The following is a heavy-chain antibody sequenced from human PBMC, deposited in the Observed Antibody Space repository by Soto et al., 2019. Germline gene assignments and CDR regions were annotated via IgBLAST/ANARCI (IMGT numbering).Heavy chain of an antibody. D-gene: IGHD3-22*01. Sequence: VKVSCKASGYTFTSYYMHWVRQAPGQGLEWMGIIIPIFGTENYAQKFQGRVTITADESTSTAYMELSSLRSEDTAVYYCASSYYDSSGYYPLYYYYYGMDVWGQGTTVTVSS. CDR1: GYTFTSYY. CDR2: IIPIFGTE. V-gene: IGHV1-69*13. CDR3: ASSYYDSSGYYPLYYYYYGMDV. J-gene: IGHJ6*02.